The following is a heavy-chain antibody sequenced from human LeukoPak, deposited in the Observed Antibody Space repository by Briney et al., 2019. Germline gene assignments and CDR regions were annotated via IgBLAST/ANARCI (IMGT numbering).Heavy chain of an antibody. Sequence: SETQSLTCAVYVGSFSGYYWSWIRQPPGKGLEWIGEINHSGSTNYNSSLKSRVTISVDTSKNQFSLKLSSVTAADTAVYYCARGYYGSGSHCCHMDVWGKGTTITVS. D-gene: IGHD3-10*01. CDR1: VGSFSGYY. J-gene: IGHJ6*03. CDR2: INHSGST. V-gene: IGHV4-34*01. CDR3: ARGYYGSGSHCCHMDV.